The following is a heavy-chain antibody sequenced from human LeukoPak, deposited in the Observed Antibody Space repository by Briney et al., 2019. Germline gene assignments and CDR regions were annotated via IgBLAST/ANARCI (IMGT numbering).Heavy chain of an antibody. CDR3: ARDRYCSGRSCYGPPDY. D-gene: IGHD2-15*01. CDR2: IYYNEGT. J-gene: IGHJ4*02. Sequence: SETLSLTCTVSGDSISSRSYYWGWIRQPPGKGLEWIGSIYYNEGTYYNPLLKSRVTISIDTSKNQFSLKLNFVTAADTAVYYCARDRYCSGRSCYGPPDYWGQGALVIVS. CDR1: GDSISSRSYY. V-gene: IGHV4-39*07.